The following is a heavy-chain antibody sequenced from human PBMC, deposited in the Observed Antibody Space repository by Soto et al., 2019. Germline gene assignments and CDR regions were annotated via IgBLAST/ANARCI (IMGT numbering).Heavy chain of an antibody. V-gene: IGHV3-7*03. CDR3: ARDGSYYYDSSGYWSSENDAFDI. Sequence: GGSLRLSCAASGFTFISYWMSWVRQAPGKGLEWVANIKQDGSEKYYVDSVKGRFTISRDNAKNSLYLQMNSLRAEDTAVHYCARDGSYYYDSSGYWSSENDAFDIWGQGTMVTVSS. D-gene: IGHD3-22*01. J-gene: IGHJ3*02. CDR2: IKQDGSEK. CDR1: GFTFISYW.